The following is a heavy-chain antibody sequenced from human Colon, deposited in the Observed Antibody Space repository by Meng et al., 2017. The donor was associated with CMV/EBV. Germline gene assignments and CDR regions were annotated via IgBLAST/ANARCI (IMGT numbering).Heavy chain of an antibody. J-gene: IGHJ4*02. Sequence: GESLKISCAASGFTFSNSWMHWVRQGPGKGLLWVSRINPDGSSTSYADSVKGRFTISRDNAKNTVFLQMNSLRAEDTAVYYCAREERGSGWSADYWGQGTLVTVSS. V-gene: IGHV3-74*01. D-gene: IGHD6-19*01. CDR2: INPDGSST. CDR1: GFTFSNSW. CDR3: AREERGSGWSADY.